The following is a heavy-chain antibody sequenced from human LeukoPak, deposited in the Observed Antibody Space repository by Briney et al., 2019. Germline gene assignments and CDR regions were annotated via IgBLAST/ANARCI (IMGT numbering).Heavy chain of an antibody. CDR3: ARGEITMVRGVIIWDYMDV. D-gene: IGHD3-10*01. CDR2: ISAYGGNT. Sequence: SVKVSSKASGYTFTTYGISWVRQAPGQGLEWMGWISAYGGNTDYAQKFQGRVTMTTDTSTSTAYMELRSLRLDDTAVYYCARGEITMVRGVIIWDYMDVWRRGTTVTVSS. J-gene: IGHJ6*03. CDR1: GYTFTTYG. V-gene: IGHV1-18*01.